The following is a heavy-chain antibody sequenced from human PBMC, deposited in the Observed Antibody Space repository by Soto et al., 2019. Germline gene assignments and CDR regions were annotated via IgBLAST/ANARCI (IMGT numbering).Heavy chain of an antibody. J-gene: IGHJ3*02. V-gene: IGHV5-51*01. CDR1: GYRFSSYW. CDR3: VRDNSAYCSAGSCTRTVDGFDI. Sequence: GESLKISCQGSGYRFSSYWIGWVRQMPGKGLEWMGIIYPGDSDTRYSPSFQGQVTISVDKSISTAFLQWSSLKASDTAMHYCVRDNSAYCSAGSCTRTVDGFDIWGQGTMVTVSS. D-gene: IGHD2-15*01. CDR2: IYPGDSDT.